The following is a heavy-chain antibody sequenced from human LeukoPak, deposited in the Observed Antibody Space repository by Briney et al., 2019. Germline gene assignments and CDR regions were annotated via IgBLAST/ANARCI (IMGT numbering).Heavy chain of an antibody. J-gene: IGHJ4*02. V-gene: IGHV3-74*01. CDR1: GFTFSSYW. CDR2: INSDGSST. CDR3: ATPHEGATGFFDY. D-gene: IGHD1-26*01. Sequence: PPGGSLRLSCAASGFTFSSYWMHWVRQAPGKGLVWVSRINSDGSSTSYADSVKGRFTISRDNAKNTLYLQMNSLRAEDTAVYYCATPHEGATGFFDYWGQGTLVTVSS.